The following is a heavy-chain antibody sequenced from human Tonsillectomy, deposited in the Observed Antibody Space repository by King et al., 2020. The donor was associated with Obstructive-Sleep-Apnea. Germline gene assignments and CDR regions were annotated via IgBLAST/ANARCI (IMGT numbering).Heavy chain of an antibody. CDR3: AKDHLLGRFDP. CDR1: GFTFSSYG. V-gene: IGHV3-33*06. Sequence: VQLVESGGGVVQPGRSLRLSCAASGFTFSSYGMHWVRQAPGKGLEWVAVILYEGSNKYNADSVKGRFTISRNNSKNTLYLQMNSLRAEDTAVYYCAKDHLLGRFDPWGQGTLVTVSS. J-gene: IGHJ5*02. CDR2: ILYEGSNK. D-gene: IGHD2/OR15-2a*01.